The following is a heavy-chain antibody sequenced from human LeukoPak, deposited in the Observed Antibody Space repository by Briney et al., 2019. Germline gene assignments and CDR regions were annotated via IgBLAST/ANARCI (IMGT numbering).Heavy chain of an antibody. CDR2: ISGSGGST. D-gene: IGHD3-10*01. CDR1: GFTFSSYA. CDR3: AKDPWFGELPFDY. V-gene: IGHV3-23*01. Sequence: GGSLRLSCAASGFTFSSYAMHWVRQAPGKGLEWVSAISGSGGSTYYADSVKGRFTISRDNSKNTLYLQMNSLRAEDTAVYYCAKDPWFGELPFDYWGQGTLVTVSS. J-gene: IGHJ4*02.